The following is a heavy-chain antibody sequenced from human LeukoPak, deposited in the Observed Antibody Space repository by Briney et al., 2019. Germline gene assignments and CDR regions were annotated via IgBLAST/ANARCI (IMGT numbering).Heavy chain of an antibody. D-gene: IGHD1-26*01. CDR1: GFTFNNYA. Sequence: GGSLRLSCAASGFTFNNYAMHWVRQAPGEGLEWVAVVSYDGVHKFYADSVKGRFTISRDTSTNTLYLQMNSLRAEDTAVYYCAKDHRSGSLNYYYMDVWGKGTTVTVSS. V-gene: IGHV3-30*04. CDR3: AKDHRSGSLNYYYMDV. J-gene: IGHJ6*03. CDR2: VSYDGVHK.